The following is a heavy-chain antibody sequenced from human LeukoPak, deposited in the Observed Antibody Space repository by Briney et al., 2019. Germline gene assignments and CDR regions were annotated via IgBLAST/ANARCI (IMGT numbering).Heavy chain of an antibody. CDR3: ARDIGGYFDY. D-gene: IGHD1-26*01. Sequence: SETLSLTCTVSGGSISSGDYYWSWIRQPPGKGLEWIGYIYYSGSTYYNPSLKSRVTISVDTSKSQFSLKLSSVTAADTAVYYCARDIGGYFDYWGQGTLVTVSS. CDR1: GGSISSGDYY. J-gene: IGHJ4*02. CDR2: IYYSGST. V-gene: IGHV4-30-4*01.